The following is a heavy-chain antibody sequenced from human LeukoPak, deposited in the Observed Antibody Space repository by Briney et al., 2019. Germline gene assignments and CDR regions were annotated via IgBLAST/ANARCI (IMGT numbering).Heavy chain of an antibody. CDR3: AVGDPFNYYMDL. V-gene: IGHV1-69*05. Sequence: SVKVSCKASGGTFSNYAISWVRQAPGQGLEWMGGLIPLYGATNYTQRFQGRITITTDESTTTAHMELSSLRSEDTAVYFCAVGDPFNYYMDLWGKGTTVTVFS. J-gene: IGHJ6*03. D-gene: IGHD4-17*01. CDR2: LIPLYGAT. CDR1: GGTFSNYA.